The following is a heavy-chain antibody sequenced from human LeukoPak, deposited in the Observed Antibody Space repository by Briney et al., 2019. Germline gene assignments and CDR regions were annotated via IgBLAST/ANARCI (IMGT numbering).Heavy chain of an antibody. Sequence: QSGGSLRLFCAASGFTFSYYSMNWVRQAPGKGLEWVSYISSSSSTIYYADYVKGRFTISRDNAKNPLYLQMNSLRAEDTAVYYCARGSEAFDYWGQGTLVTVSS. CDR1: GFTFSYYS. V-gene: IGHV3-48*04. CDR2: ISSSSSTI. D-gene: IGHD3-10*01. CDR3: ARGSEAFDY. J-gene: IGHJ4*02.